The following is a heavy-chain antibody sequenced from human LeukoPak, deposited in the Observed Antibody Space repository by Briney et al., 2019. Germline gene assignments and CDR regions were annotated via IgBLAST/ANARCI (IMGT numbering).Heavy chain of an antibody. D-gene: IGHD4-11*01. J-gene: IGHJ4*02. V-gene: IGHV1-2*02. CDR3: ATRPYTVTRYFDY. CDR2: INPNSGGT. Sequence: ASVKVSCKASGYTFTGYYMHWVRQAPGQGLEWMGWINPNSGGTNYAQKFQGRVTMTRDTSISTAYMEPSRLRSDDTAVYYCATRPYTVTRYFDYWGQGTLVTVSS. CDR1: GYTFTGYY.